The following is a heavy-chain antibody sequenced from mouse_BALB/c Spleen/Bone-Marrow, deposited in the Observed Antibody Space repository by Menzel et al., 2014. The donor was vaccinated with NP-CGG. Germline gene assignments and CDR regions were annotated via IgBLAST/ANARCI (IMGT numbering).Heavy chain of an antibody. D-gene: IGHD1-3*01. CDR2: VDPSDGYT. V-gene: IGHV1-69*02. CDR3: ARGGDNFAWFAY. CDR1: GYTFTTYW. Sequence: LVESGAELVTPGASVKLSCKASGYTFTTYWMHWVKQRPGHGLEWIGQVDPSDGYTNYSQMFKGKATLTVGKSSSTAYMQLSSLSSEDSAVYYCARGGDNFAWFAYWGQGTLVTVSA. J-gene: IGHJ3*01.